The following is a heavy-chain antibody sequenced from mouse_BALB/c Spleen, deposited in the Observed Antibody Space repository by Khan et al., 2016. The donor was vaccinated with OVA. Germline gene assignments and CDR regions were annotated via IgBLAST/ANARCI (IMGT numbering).Heavy chain of an antibody. J-gene: IGHJ2*01. CDR2: ISYSGNT. Sequence: EVQLQESGPGLVKPSQSLSLTCTVTGYSITTDYAWNWIRQFPGNKLEWMGYISYSGNTKYKPSLKSRITITRDTSKNQVFLQLKSVTTEDTARYYCARVYGGDFDYWGQGTTLTVSS. V-gene: IGHV3-2*02. CDR1: GYSITTDYA. D-gene: IGHD1-1*01. CDR3: ARVYGGDFDY.